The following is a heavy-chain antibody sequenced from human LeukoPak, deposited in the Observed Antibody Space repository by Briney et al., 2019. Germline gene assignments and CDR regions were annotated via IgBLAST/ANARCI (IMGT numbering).Heavy chain of an antibody. V-gene: IGHV1-2*02. CDR1: GYTFTGYY. D-gene: IGHD2-15*01. CDR3: AKDLWGYCSGGSCRDGHFFDY. J-gene: IGHJ4*02. Sequence: ASVKVSCKASGYTFTGYYMHWVRQAPGQGLEWMGWINPNSGGTNYAQKFQGRVTMTRDTSISTAYMELSRLRSDDTAVYYCAKDLWGYCSGGSCRDGHFFDYWGQGTLVTVSS. CDR2: INPNSGGT.